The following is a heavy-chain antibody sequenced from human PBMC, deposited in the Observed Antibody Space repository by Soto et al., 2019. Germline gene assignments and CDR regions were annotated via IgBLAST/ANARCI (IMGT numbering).Heavy chain of an antibody. J-gene: IGHJ6*02. CDR1: GGSISSYY. Sequence: SEXXSLTCTVSGGSISSYYWSWIRQPPGKGLERIGYIYYSGSTNYNPSLKSRVTISVDTSKNQFSLKLSSVTAADTALYYFARDRRLEPDYYGMDVWGQGTTVTVSS. D-gene: IGHD1-1*01. CDR2: IYYSGST. V-gene: IGHV4-59*01. CDR3: ARDRRLEPDYYGMDV.